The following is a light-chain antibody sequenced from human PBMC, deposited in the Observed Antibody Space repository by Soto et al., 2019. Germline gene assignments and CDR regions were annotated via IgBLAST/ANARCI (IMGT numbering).Light chain of an antibody. CDR2: EVS. CDR3: SSYSSSSPLYV. V-gene: IGLV2-14*01. J-gene: IGLJ1*01. Sequence: QSVLTEPASVSGPPGQSITISCTGTSSDVGGYKYVSWYQQRPGKAPQLIIYEVSNRPSGISNRFSGSKSGNPASLTISGLQAEDEADYYCSSYSSSSPLYVFGNGTKVTVL. CDR1: SSDVGGYKY.